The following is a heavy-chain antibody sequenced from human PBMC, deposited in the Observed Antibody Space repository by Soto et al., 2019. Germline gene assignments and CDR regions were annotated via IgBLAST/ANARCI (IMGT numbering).Heavy chain of an antibody. V-gene: IGHV1-8*01. CDR2: MNPNSGNT. J-gene: IGHJ6*02. D-gene: IGHD3-16*02. CDR3: ARGLRYDYFWGSYRFPPTGHYGMDV. Sequence: ASVKVSCKASGYTFTSYDINWVRQATGQGLEWMGWMNPNSGNTGYAQKFQGRVTMTRNTSISTAYMELSSLRSEDTAVYYCARGLRYDYFWGSYRFPPTGHYGMDVWGQGTTVTVSS. CDR1: GYTFTSYD.